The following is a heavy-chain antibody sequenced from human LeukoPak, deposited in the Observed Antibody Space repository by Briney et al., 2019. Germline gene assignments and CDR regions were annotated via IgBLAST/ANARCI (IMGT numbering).Heavy chain of an antibody. CDR2: IWYDGSNK. J-gene: IGHJ6*02. D-gene: IGHD6-6*01. CDR3: ARSSSPYYYYGMDV. CDR1: GFTFSSYA. V-gene: IGHV3-33*08. Sequence: GGSLRLSCAASGFTFSSYAMTWVRQAPGKGLEWVAVIWYDGSNKYYADSVKGRFTISRDNFKNTLYLQMNSLRAEDTAVYYCARSSSPYYYYGMDVWGQGTTVTVSS.